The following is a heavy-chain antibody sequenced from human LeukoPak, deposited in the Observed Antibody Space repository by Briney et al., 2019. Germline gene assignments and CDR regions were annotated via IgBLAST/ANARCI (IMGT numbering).Heavy chain of an antibody. CDR2: VRSKANSYAT. D-gene: IGHD3-9*01. CDR3: TRLRDDILTGYDY. CDR1: GFTFSGSA. V-gene: IGHV3-73*01. J-gene: IGHJ4*02. Sequence: GGSLKLSCAASGFTFSGSAMHWVRQASGKGLEWVGRVRSKANSYATAYAASVKGRFTISRDDSKNTAYLQMNGLKTEDTAVYYCTRLRDDILTGYDYWGQGTLVTVSS.